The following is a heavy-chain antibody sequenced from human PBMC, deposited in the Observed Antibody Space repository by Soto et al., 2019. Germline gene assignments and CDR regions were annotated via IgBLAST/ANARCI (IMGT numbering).Heavy chain of an antibody. V-gene: IGHV3-30-3*01. D-gene: IGHD1-1*01. CDR3: ARVTPGNNLYGFSGLDV. CDR1: GFTFDTYG. CDR2: ISYEGSNT. Sequence: QVHLVESGGGVAQPGRSLRLSCVASGFTFDTYGIHWVRQAPGKGLQWVALISYEGSNTYYADSVRGRFTISRDNSKNTLYLQITALRPDDTGVYYCARVTPGNNLYGFSGLDVWGRGTAVTVSS. J-gene: IGHJ6*02.